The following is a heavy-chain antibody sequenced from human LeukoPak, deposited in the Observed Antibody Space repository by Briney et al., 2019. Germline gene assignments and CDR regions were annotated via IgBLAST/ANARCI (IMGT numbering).Heavy chain of an antibody. CDR2: IYYSGST. CDR1: GGSISGYY. J-gene: IGHJ4*02. CDR3: ASTLDSSGYHAFDY. D-gene: IGHD3-22*01. Sequence: SETLSLTCTVSGGSISGYYWSWVRQPPGKGLEWIAYIYYSGSTSFNPSLKSRVAISLDTSKNQFSLKLNSVTAADTAVYYCASTLDSSGYHAFDYWGQGSLVSVSS. V-gene: IGHV4-59*01.